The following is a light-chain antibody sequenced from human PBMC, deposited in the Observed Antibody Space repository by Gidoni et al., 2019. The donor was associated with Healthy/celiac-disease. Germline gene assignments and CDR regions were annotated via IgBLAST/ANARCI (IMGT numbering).Light chain of an antibody. CDR1: QSVSSSY. CDR2: GAS. Sequence: ERVLTQSPGTLSLSPGESATLSCRASQSVSSSYLAWYQQKPGQAPRLLIYGASSRATGIPDRFSGSGSGTDFTLTSSRLEPEDFAVYYCQQYGSSPPYTFGQGTKLEIK. V-gene: IGKV3-20*01. J-gene: IGKJ2*01. CDR3: QQYGSSPPYT.